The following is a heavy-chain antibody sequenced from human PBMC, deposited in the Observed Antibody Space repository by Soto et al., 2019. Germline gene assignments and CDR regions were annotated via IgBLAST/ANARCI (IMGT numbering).Heavy chain of an antibody. D-gene: IGHD6-6*01. CDR1: GFTFSHYG. CDR2: IWYDGSKK. Sequence: GSLRLSCAASGFTFSHYGMHWVRQAPGKGLEWVAVIWYDGSKKHYADSVKGRFAISRDNSKNTLYLQMNSLRAEDSGVYYCARDTVAAQGGIFYWGQGTLVTVSS. CDR3: ARDTVAAQGGIFY. V-gene: IGHV3-33*01. J-gene: IGHJ4*02.